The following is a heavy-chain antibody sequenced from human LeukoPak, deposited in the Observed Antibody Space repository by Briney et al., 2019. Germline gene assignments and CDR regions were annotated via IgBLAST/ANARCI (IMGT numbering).Heavy chain of an antibody. CDR1: GYTFTGYY. V-gene: IGHV1-2*02. CDR3: ARVGYYDSSGHYSDFDY. CDR2: INPNSGGT. Sequence: ASVKVSCKASGYTFTGYYMHWVRQAPGQGLEWMGWINPNSGGTNYAQKFQGRVTMTRDTSISTAYMELSRLRSDDTAVYYCARVGYYDSSGHYSDFDYWGQGTLVTVSS. D-gene: IGHD3-22*01. J-gene: IGHJ4*02.